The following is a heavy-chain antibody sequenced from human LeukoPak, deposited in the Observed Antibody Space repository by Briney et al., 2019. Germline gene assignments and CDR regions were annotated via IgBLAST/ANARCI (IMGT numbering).Heavy chain of an antibody. CDR1: GGSISSSSYY. D-gene: IGHD4/OR15-4a*01. CDR2: IYYSGST. Sequence: SETLSLTCTVSGGSISSSSYYWGWIRQPPGKGLEWIGSIYYSGSTYYNPSLKSRVTISVDTSKNQFPLKLSSVTAADTAVYYCARHWPSDYLDYWGQGTLVTVSS. CDR3: ARHWPSDYLDY. J-gene: IGHJ4*02. V-gene: IGHV4-39*01.